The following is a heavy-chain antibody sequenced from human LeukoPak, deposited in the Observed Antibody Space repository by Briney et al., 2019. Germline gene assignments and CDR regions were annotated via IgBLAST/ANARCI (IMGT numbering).Heavy chain of an antibody. Sequence: GGSLRLSCAASGFTFSSYAMSWVRQAPGKGLEWVSAISGSGGRTYYADSVKGRFTISRDNSKNTLYLQMNSLRAEDTAVYYCAVVTAKGDFDYWGQGTLVTVSS. V-gene: IGHV3-23*01. J-gene: IGHJ4*02. CDR3: AVVTAKGDFDY. D-gene: IGHD2-21*02. CDR1: GFTFSSYA. CDR2: ISGSGGRT.